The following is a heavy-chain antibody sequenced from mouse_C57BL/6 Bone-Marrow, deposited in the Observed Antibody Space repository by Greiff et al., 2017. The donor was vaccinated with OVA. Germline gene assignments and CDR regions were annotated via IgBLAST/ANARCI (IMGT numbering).Heavy chain of an antibody. CDR1: GYTFTSYW. CDR2: IHPNSGST. V-gene: IGHV1-64*01. Sequence: VQLQQSGAELVKPGASVKLSCKASGYTFTSYWMPWVKQRPGQGLEWIGMIHPNSGSTNYNEKFKSKATLTVDKSTSTAYMQLSSLTSEDSAVYYCAPFIRYFDVWGTGTTVTVSS. J-gene: IGHJ1*03. CDR3: APFIRYFDV. D-gene: IGHD1-1*01.